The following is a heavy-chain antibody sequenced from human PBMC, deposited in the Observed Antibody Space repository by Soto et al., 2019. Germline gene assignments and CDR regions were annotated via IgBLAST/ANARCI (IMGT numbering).Heavy chain of an antibody. CDR3: ARASRVNAIRFYYGMGV. D-gene: IGHD2-21*01. Sequence: SVKVSCKASGGTFSSYAISWVRQAPGQGLEWMGGIIPIFGTANYAQKFQGRVTITADESTSTAYMELSSLRSEDTAVYYCARASRVNAIRFYYGMGVWGQGTTVTVSS. CDR1: GGTFSSYA. CDR2: IIPIFGTA. V-gene: IGHV1-69*13. J-gene: IGHJ6*02.